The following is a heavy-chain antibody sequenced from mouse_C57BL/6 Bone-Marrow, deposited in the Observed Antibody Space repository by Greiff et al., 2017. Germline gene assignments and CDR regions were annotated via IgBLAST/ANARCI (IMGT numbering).Heavy chain of an antibody. J-gene: IGHJ4*01. CDR1: GYTFTSYW. Sequence: QVQLQQPGAELVMPGASVKLSCKASGYTFTSYWMHWVKQRPGQGLEWIGEIDPSDSYTNYNQKFKGKSTLTVDKSSSTAYMQLSSLTSEDSAVYYCARIDYYGSSGYAMDYWGQGTSVTVSS. D-gene: IGHD1-1*01. CDR3: ARIDYYGSSGYAMDY. CDR2: IDPSDSYT. V-gene: IGHV1-69*01.